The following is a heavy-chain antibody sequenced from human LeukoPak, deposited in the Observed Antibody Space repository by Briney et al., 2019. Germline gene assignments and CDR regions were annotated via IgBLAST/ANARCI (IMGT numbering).Heavy chain of an antibody. CDR3: ARERAAARPGWFDP. CDR1: GGSISSYY. J-gene: IGHJ5*02. Sequence: SETLSLTCTVSGGSISSYYWSWIRQPAGKGLEWIGRIYTSGSTNYNPSLKSRVTMSVDTSKNQFSLKLSSVTAADTAAYYCARERAAARPGWFDPWGQGTLVTVSS. CDR2: IYTSGST. V-gene: IGHV4-4*07. D-gene: IGHD6-6*01.